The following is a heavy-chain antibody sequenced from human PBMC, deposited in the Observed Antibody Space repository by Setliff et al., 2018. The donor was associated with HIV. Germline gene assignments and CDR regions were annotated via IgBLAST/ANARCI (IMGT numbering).Heavy chain of an antibody. Sequence: GGSLRLSCAASGFTFSSYSMNWVRQAPGKGLEWVSYISSSSSTIYYADSVKGRFTISRDNSKTTVYLQMNSLRADDTAIYYCVKEVKGYFDYWGQGILVTVSS. CDR1: GFTFSSYS. CDR3: VKEVKGYFDY. J-gene: IGHJ4*02. V-gene: IGHV3-48*01. CDR2: ISSSSSTI.